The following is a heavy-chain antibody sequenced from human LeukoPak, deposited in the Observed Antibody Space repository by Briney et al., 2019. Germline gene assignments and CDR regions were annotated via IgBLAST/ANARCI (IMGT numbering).Heavy chain of an antibody. CDR3: ARSLWFGGFHFDY. Sequence: GGSLRLPCAASGFTFSDYYMSWIRQAPGKGLEWVAVISYDGSNKYYADSVKGRFTISRDNSKNTLYLQMNSLRAEDTAVYYCARSLWFGGFHFDYWGQGTQVTVSS. V-gene: IGHV3-30-3*01. J-gene: IGHJ4*02. CDR1: GFTFSDYY. D-gene: IGHD3-10*01. CDR2: ISYDGSNK.